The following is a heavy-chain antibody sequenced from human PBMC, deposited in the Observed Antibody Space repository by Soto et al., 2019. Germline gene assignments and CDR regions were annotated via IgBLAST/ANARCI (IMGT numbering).Heavy chain of an antibody. J-gene: IGHJ3*02. Sequence: EVQLVESGGGLVQPGGSLRLSCAASGFTFSSHWMHWVRQAPGKGLVWVSRINGDGSSTTYADSVKGRFTISRDDAKSXXXXXXXXXXXXXXXXXXXXXXXXXXGKPTVIWGQGTLVTVSS. CDR1: GFTFSSHW. CDR3: XXXXXXXGKPTVI. D-gene: IGHD4-17*01. V-gene: IGHV3-74*01. CDR2: INGDGSST.